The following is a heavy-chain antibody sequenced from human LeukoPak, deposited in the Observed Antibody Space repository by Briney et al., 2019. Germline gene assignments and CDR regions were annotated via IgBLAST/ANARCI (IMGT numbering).Heavy chain of an antibody. Sequence: GGSLRLSCAASGFTFSSYWMSWVRQAPGKGLEWVAHIKQDGSEKYYVDSVKGRFTISRDNAKNSLYLQMNSLRAEDTAVYYCARDRGVLRFLEWVSRDYYYYYGMDVWGQGTTVTVSS. CDR1: GFTFSSYW. J-gene: IGHJ6*02. D-gene: IGHD3-3*01. CDR3: ARDRGVLRFLEWVSRDYYYYYGMDV. CDR2: IKQDGSEK. V-gene: IGHV3-7*01.